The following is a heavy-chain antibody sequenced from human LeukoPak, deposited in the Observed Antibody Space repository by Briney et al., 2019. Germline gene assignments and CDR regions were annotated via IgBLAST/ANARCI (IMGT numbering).Heavy chain of an antibody. D-gene: IGHD3-22*01. CDR1: GGSISSGGYY. CDR3: ARSYDSSKFDY. Sequence: SETLSLTCTVSGGSISSGGYYWSWIRQPPGKGLEWIGYIYYSGSTYYNPSLKSRVTISVDTSKNQFSLKLSSVTAADTAVYYCARSYDSSKFDYWGQGTLVTVSS. J-gene: IGHJ4*02. CDR2: IYYSGST. V-gene: IGHV4-30-4*01.